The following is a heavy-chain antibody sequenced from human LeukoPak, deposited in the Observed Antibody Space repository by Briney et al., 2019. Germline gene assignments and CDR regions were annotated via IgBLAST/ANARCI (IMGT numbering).Heavy chain of an antibody. CDR2: INSEGSST. J-gene: IGHJ4*02. Sequence: GGSLRLSCAASGFSFSSYWMHWVRQAPGKGLVWVSRINSEGSSTSYADSVKGRFTISRDKAKNTLYLQMNSLRAEDTAEYYCARETYSYDSSGYYYPSGFDYWGQGTLVTVSS. D-gene: IGHD3-22*01. CDR1: GFSFSSYW. CDR3: ARETYSYDSSGYYYPSGFDY. V-gene: IGHV3-74*01.